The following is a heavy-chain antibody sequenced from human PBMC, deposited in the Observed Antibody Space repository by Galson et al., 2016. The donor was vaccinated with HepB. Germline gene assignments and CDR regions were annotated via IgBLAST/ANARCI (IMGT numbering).Heavy chain of an antibody. J-gene: IGHJ4*02. CDR2: IKSKTDGGTT. Sequence: SLRLSCAASGFTFSDYWMTWVRQAPGKGLEWVGRIKSKTDGGTTDYAAPVKGRFTISRDDSRNTLYLQMNSLKTEDTALYYRTTCEVAGREGVHDDWGQGTLVAVSA. CDR3: TTCEVAGREGVHDD. CDR1: GFTFSDYW. V-gene: IGHV3-15*01. D-gene: IGHD6-19*01.